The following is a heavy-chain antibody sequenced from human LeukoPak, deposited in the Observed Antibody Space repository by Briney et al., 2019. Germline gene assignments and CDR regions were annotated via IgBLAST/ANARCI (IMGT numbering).Heavy chain of an antibody. CDR1: GFTFSTYA. V-gene: IGHV3-23*01. J-gene: IGHJ4*02. CDR3: AKRVGSYYFDS. D-gene: IGHD3-10*01. Sequence: GGSLRLSCAASGFTFSTYAMSWVRQAPGKGLEWLSYISGRGGSTYYADSVKGRFTISRDNSKNTLYLQMNSLRAEDTALYHCAKRVGSYYFDSCGQGTLVTVSS. CDR2: ISGRGGST.